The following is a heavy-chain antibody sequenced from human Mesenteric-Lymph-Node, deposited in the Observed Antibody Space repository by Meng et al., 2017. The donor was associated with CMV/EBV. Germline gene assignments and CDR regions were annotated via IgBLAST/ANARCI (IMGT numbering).Heavy chain of an antibody. V-gene: IGHV4-39*07. CDR3: ARPFIAAAPGQGMDV. D-gene: IGHD6-13*01. Sequence: SETLSLTCTVSGGSISSGGHSWGWIRQPPGKGLEWIGTISYTGSTYYNPSLKSRVTISVDTSKNQFSLKLSSVTAADTAVYYCARPFIAAAPGQGMDVWGQGTTVTVSS. J-gene: IGHJ6*02. CDR2: ISYTGST. CDR1: GGSISSGGHS.